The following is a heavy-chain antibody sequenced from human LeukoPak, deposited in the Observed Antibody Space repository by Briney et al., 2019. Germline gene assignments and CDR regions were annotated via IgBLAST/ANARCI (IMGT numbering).Heavy chain of an antibody. CDR2: INPNSGGT. Sequence: GASVKVSCKASGYTFTGYYMHWVRQAPGQGLEWTGWINPNSGGTNYAQKFQGRVTMTRDTSISTAYMELSRLRSDDTAVYYCARVGRRGADYYYYMDVWGKGTTVTVSS. CDR1: GYTFTGYY. D-gene: IGHD1-26*01. V-gene: IGHV1-2*02. J-gene: IGHJ6*03. CDR3: ARVGRRGADYYYYMDV.